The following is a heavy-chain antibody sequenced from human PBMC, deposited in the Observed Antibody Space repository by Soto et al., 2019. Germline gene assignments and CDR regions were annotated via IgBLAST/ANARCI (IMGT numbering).Heavy chain of an antibody. V-gene: IGHV4-61*01. CDR3: ARLPDDYGANYAYYYGMDV. CDR2: IYYSGST. CDR1: GGSVSSGSYY. Sequence: QVQLQESGPGLVKPSETLSLTCTVSGGSVSSGSYYWSWIRQPPGKGLEWIGYIYYSGSTNYNPSLKSRVTISVDTSKNQFSLKLSSVTAADTAVYYCARLPDDYGANYAYYYGMDVWGQGTTVTVSS. J-gene: IGHJ6*02. D-gene: IGHD4-17*01.